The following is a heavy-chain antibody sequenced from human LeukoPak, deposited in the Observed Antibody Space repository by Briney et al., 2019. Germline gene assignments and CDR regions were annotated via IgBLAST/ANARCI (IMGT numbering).Heavy chain of an antibody. Sequence: PSETLSLTCAVYGGSFSGYYWSWIRQPPGKGLEWIGEINHSGSTNYNPSLKSRVTISVDTSKNQFSLKLSSVTAADTAVYYCARGGYSNYEGIDHWGQGTLVTVSS. V-gene: IGHV4-34*01. CDR1: GGSFSGYY. D-gene: IGHD4-11*01. CDR2: INHSGST. J-gene: IGHJ5*02. CDR3: ARGGYSNYEGIDH.